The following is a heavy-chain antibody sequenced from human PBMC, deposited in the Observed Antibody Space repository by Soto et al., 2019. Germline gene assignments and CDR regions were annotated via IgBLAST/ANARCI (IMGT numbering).Heavy chain of an antibody. J-gene: IGHJ4*02. Sequence: PGGSLRLSCAASGFTFTKFAMSWVRQAPGKGLEWVASISGPGGSTNYAESVKGRFTISRDNSNDTVSLQMNSLRVGDTALYFCAKDRRIAVSHFDFWGQGTLVTV. CDR2: ISGPGGST. D-gene: IGHD6-19*01. CDR3: AKDRRIAVSHFDF. V-gene: IGHV3-23*01. CDR1: GFTFTKFA.